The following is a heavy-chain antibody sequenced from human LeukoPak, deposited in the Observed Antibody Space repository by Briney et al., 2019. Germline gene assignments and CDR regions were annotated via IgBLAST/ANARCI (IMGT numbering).Heavy chain of an antibody. CDR2: ISYDGSNK. D-gene: IGHD2-8*01. CDR1: GFTVSSYG. J-gene: IGHJ4*02. V-gene: IGHV3-30*18. Sequence: GGSLRLSCAASGFTVSSYGMHWVRQAPGKGLEWVAVISYDGSNKYYADSVKGRFTISRDNSKNTLYLQMNSLRAEDTAVYYCAKDAETGYATDYWGQGTLVTVSS. CDR3: AKDAETGYATDY.